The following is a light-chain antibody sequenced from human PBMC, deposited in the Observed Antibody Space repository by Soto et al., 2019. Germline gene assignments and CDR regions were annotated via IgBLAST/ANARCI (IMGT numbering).Light chain of an antibody. CDR3: SSYASGSTRV. CDR2: DVS. CDR1: SSDVGGYNY. Sequence: QSALTQPASVSGSPGQSITISCTGTSSDVGGYNYVSWYQQHPGKAPKLMIYDVSNRPSGVSNRFSGSKSGNTASLTISGLHADDEADYYCSSYASGSTRVLAGGTKLTV. J-gene: IGLJ3*02. V-gene: IGLV2-14*01.